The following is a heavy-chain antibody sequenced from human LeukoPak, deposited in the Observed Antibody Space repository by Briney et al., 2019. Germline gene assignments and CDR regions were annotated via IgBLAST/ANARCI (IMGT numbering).Heavy chain of an antibody. V-gene: IGHV3-33*06. CDR1: GFTFSSYG. J-gene: IGHJ3*02. CDR3: AKGAITMVRGVNDAFDI. CDR2: IWYDGSNK. D-gene: IGHD3-10*01. Sequence: GRSLRLSCAASGFTFSSYGMHWVRQAPGKGLEWVAVIWYDGSNKYYADSVKGRYTISRDNSKNTLYLQMNSLRAEDTAVYYCAKGAITMVRGVNDAFDIWGQGTMVTVSS.